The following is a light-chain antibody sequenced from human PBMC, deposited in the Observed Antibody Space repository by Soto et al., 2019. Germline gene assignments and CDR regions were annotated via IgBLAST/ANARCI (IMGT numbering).Light chain of an antibody. CDR2: EXX. CDR3: SSYAGINKLYV. V-gene: IGLV2-8*01. CDR1: SNDVGAHNF. J-gene: IGLJ1*01. Sequence: QSVLTQPPSASGSPGQSVTISGTGTSNDVGAHNFVSWYHQHPGKVPNLLMYEXXTXXSGVTDSFSGSKSGNTASLTVSGLQTEDAADYFCSSYAGINKLYVFGSGKKVTVL.